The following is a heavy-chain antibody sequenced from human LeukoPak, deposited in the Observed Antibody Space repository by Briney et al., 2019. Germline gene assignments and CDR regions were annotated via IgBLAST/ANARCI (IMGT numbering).Heavy chain of an antibody. CDR3: AKDGDSSGFYWYFDL. D-gene: IGHD6-19*01. V-gene: IGHV3-23*01. CDR1: GFTFSSYA. J-gene: IGHJ2*01. CDR2: ISGSGGST. Sequence: PGGSLRLSCAASGFTFSSYAMSWVRQAPGKGLEWVSAISGSGGSTYYADSVKGRFTISRDNSKNTLYLQMNSLRAEDTAVYYCAKDGDSSGFYWYFDLWGRGTLVTVSS.